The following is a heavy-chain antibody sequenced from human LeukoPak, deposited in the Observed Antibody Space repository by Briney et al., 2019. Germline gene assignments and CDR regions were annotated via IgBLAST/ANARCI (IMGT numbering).Heavy chain of an antibody. CDR3: ARAAEVTIFGVVQWSYYYMDV. D-gene: IGHD3-3*01. Sequence: GGSLRLSCAASGFTFSSYAMHWVRQAPGKGLEWVAVISYDGSNKYYADSVKGRFTISRDNSKNTLYLQMNSLRAEDTAVYYCARAAEVTIFGVVQWSYYYMDVWGKGTTVTVSS. CDR1: GFTFSSYA. CDR2: ISYDGSNK. V-gene: IGHV3-30*04. J-gene: IGHJ6*03.